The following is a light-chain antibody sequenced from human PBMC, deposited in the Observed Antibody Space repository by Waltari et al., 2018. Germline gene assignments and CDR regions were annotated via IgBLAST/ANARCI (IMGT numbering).Light chain of an antibody. CDR3: QTGGHGTWV. V-gene: IGLV4-69*01. J-gene: IGLJ3*02. CDR2: VNSDGSH. Sequence: QLVLTQSPSASASLGASVKLTCTLSSGHSRNVIAWHQQQPEKGPRYFMKVNSDGSHSKGDDIPDRFSGSGSGAERYLPISSLQSEDEADYYCQTGGHGTWVFGGGTKLTVL. CDR1: SGHSRNV.